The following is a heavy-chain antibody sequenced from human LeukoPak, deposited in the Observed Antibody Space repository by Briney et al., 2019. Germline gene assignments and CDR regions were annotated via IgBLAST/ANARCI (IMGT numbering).Heavy chain of an antibody. CDR3: ASEISAAGTSRWKFDY. J-gene: IGHJ4*02. CDR1: GGSISSSSYY. V-gene: IGHV4-39*01. Sequence: SETLSLTCTVSGGSISSSSYYWGWIRQPPGKGLEWIGSICYSGSNYNPFLKSRVTISVDTSKNQFSLKLSSVTAADTAVYYCASEISAAGTSRWKFDYWGQGTLVTVSS. D-gene: IGHD6-13*01. CDR2: ICYSGS.